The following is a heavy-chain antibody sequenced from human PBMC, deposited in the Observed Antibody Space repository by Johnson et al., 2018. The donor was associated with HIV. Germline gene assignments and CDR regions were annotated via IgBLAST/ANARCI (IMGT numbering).Heavy chain of an antibody. CDR2: IWYDGSNK. CDR1: GFTFDDYT. Sequence: QMQLVESGGVVVQPGGSLRLSCAASGFTFDDYTMHWVRQAPGKGLEWVAVIWYDGSNKYYADSVKGRFTISRDNSKSTLYLQMNSLRAEDTAVYYCAKDLNYGSGPVDIWGQGTMVTVSS. J-gene: IGHJ3*02. CDR3: AKDLNYGSGPVDI. D-gene: IGHD3-10*01. V-gene: IGHV3-33*06.